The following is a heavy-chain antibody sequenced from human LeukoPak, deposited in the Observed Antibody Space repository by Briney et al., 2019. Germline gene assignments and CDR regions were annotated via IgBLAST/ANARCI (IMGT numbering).Heavy chain of an antibody. Sequence: GGSLRLSCAASGFTFSSYAMHWVRQAPGKGLEWVTFISYDGYNKYYADSVKGRFTISRDNSKNTLYLQMNSLRAEDTAVFYCARTSGCYYGHFDYWGQGTLVTVSS. J-gene: IGHJ4*02. CDR1: GFTFSSYA. CDR2: ISYDGYNK. D-gene: IGHD1-26*01. CDR3: ARTSGCYYGHFDY. V-gene: IGHV3-30-3*01.